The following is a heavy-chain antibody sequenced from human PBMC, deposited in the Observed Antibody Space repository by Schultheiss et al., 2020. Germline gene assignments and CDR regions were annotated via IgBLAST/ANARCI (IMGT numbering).Heavy chain of an antibody. CDR1: GFTFSSYD. CDR3: ARGLRGSGSQPWTTPDY. D-gene: IGHD1-26*01. J-gene: IGHJ4*02. Sequence: GGSLRLSCAASGFTFSSYDMHWVRQAPGKGLEWVAVISYDGSNKYYADSVKGRFTISRDNSKNTLYLQMNSLRAEDTAVYYCARGLRGSGSQPWTTPDYWGQGTLVTVSS. V-gene: IGHV3-30*03. CDR2: ISYDGSNK.